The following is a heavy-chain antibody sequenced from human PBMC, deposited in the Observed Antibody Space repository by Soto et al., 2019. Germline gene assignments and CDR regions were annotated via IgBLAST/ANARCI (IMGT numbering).Heavy chain of an antibody. J-gene: IGHJ6*02. CDR1: GYTFTSYD. V-gene: IGHV1-2*04. D-gene: IGHD2-21*02. CDR2: MNPNSGGT. Sequence: GASVKVSCKASGYTFTSYDINWVRQATGQGLEWMGWMNPNSGGTNYAQKFQGWVTMTRDTSISTAYMELSRLRSDDTAVYYCARPYCGGDCSTSLYGMDVWGQGTTVTVS. CDR3: ARPYCGGDCSTSLYGMDV.